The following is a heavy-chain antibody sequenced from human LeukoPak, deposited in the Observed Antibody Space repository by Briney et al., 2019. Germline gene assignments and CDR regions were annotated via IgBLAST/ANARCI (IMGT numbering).Heavy chain of an antibody. CDR2: MNPNSGNT. Sequence: ASVKVACKASGYTFTSYDINWVRQATGQGLEWMGWMNPNSGNTGYAQKFQGRVTMTRNTSISTAYMEPSSLRSEDTAVYYCARRLVGATSPYYFDYWGQGTLVTVSS. D-gene: IGHD1-26*01. CDR3: ARRLVGATSPYYFDY. V-gene: IGHV1-8*01. J-gene: IGHJ4*02. CDR1: GYTFTSYD.